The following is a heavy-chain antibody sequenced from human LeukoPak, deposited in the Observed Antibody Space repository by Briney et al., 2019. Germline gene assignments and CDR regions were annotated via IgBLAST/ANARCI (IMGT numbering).Heavy chain of an antibody. CDR1: GFTFSNAW. J-gene: IGHJ4*02. Sequence: GGSLRLSCAASGFTFSNAWMSWVRQAPGRGLEWVGRIKSKTDGGTTDYAAPVKGRFTISRDDTKNTLYLQMNSLKTEDTAVYYCTTGGYNWNDGFDYWGQGTLVTVSS. V-gene: IGHV3-15*01. D-gene: IGHD1-1*01. CDR3: TTGGYNWNDGFDY. CDR2: IKSKTDGGTT.